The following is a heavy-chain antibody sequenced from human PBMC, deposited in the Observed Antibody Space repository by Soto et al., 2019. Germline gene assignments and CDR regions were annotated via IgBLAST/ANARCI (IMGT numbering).Heavy chain of an antibody. CDR1: GGTFSIYA. J-gene: IGHJ6*02. Sequence: QVQLVQSGAEVQKPGSSVKVSCKASGGTFSIYAISWVRQAPGQGPEWMGGITPIFGTANYAQKFQGRVTITADESTNTAYMELSSLRSEDTAVYYCAREYNCNSIYYGMDVWGQGTTVTVSS. V-gene: IGHV1-69*01. D-gene: IGHD1-7*01. CDR2: ITPIFGTA. CDR3: AREYNCNSIYYGMDV.